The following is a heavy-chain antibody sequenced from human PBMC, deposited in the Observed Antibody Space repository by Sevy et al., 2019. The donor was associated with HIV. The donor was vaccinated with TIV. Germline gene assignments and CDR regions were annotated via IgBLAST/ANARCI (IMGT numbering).Heavy chain of an antibody. CDR1: GFTFSSYA. D-gene: IGHD3-16*01. J-gene: IGHJ3*02. CDR2: ISGSGGST. Sequence: WGSLRLSCAASGFTFSSYAMSWVRQAPGKGLEWVSAISGSGGSTYYADSVKGRFTISRDNSKNTLYLQMNSLRAEDTAVYYCAQEGALVPMFGAFDIWGQGTMVTVSS. CDR3: AQEGALVPMFGAFDI. V-gene: IGHV3-23*01.